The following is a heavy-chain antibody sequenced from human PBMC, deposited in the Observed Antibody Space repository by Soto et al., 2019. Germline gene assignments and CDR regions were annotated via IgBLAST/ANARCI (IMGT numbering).Heavy chain of an antibody. CDR3: ARGGIAAAGTPGGWFDP. J-gene: IGHJ5*02. CDR2: IIPIFGTA. D-gene: IGHD6-13*01. Sequence: SVKVSCKASGGTFSSYAISWVRQAPGQGLEWMGGIIPIFGTANYAQKFQGRVTITADESTSTAYMELSSLRSEDTAVYYCARGGIAAAGTPGGWFDPWGQGTLVTVSS. CDR1: GGTFSSYA. V-gene: IGHV1-69*13.